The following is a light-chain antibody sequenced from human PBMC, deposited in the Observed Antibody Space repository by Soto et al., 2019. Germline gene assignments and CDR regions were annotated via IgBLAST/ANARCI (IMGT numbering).Light chain of an antibody. CDR3: CSYAGTSTYV. Sequence: QSALTQPASVSGSPGQSITISCTGTSSDVGSYKFVSWYQQHPGKAPKLMINEGSKRPSGVSNRFSGSKSGNTASLTISGLQAEDEVDYYCCSYAGTSTYVFGTGTKVTVL. CDR2: EGS. J-gene: IGLJ1*01. CDR1: SSDVGSYKF. V-gene: IGLV2-23*01.